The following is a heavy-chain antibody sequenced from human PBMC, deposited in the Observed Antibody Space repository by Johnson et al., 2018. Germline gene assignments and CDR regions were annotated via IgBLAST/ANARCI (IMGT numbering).Heavy chain of an antibody. Sequence: VQLVQSGGGLVQPGRSLRLSCAASGFTFDDYAMHWVRHAPGKGLEWVSGISWDRGSIGYVDSVKGRFTISRDNAKNSLNLQMNSLRTDDTALYYWARSPAVQHWGQGTLVTVSS. CDR1: GFTFDDYA. V-gene: IGHV3-9*01. CDR2: ISWDRGSI. J-gene: IGHJ1*01. D-gene: IGHD5-24*01. CDR3: ARSPAVQH.